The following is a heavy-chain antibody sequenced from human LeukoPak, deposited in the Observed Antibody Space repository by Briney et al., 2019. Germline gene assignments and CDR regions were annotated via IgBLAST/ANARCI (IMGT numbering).Heavy chain of an antibody. CDR2: ISSSSSYI. Sequence: GGSLRLSCAASGFTFSSYSMNWVRQAPGKGLEWVSSISSSSSYIYYADSVKGRFTISRDNSKNTVYLQMNSLRVEDTAEYYCAKLNYDNSAYYSNYFDYWGQGTLVTVSS. D-gene: IGHD3-22*01. CDR3: AKLNYDNSAYYSNYFDY. V-gene: IGHV3-21*04. CDR1: GFTFSSYS. J-gene: IGHJ4*02.